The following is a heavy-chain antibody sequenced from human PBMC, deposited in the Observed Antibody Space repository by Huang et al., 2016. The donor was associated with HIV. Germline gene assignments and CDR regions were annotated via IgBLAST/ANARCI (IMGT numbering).Heavy chain of an antibody. CDR1: GYTLTELS. V-gene: IGHV1-24*01. Sequence: QVQLVQSGAEVKKPGASVKVSCKVSGYTLTELSIHWVRQAPGTGLEWMGGFAPEQGETNYEQNVQGRVTMTEDTSTDTAYMELHSLRPEDTAVYYCAAGYDTYYDIWGQGTMVIASS. D-gene: IGHD2-21*01. CDR3: AAGYDTYYDI. CDR2: FAPEQGET. J-gene: IGHJ3*02.